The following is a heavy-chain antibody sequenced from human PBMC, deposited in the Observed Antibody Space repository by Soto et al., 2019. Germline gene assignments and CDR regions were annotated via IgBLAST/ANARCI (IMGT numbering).Heavy chain of an antibody. CDR3: AIRGSSSSFFYDS. CDR1: GYSFTSSW. Sequence: EVQLVQSGAEVKKPGESLRISCQGSGYSFTSSWISWVRQMPGEGLEWMGRIDPIASYLNYSPSFQGRVTISADKSISTAYLQWSSLKASDTAMYYFAIRGSSSSFFYDSWGQGTLVTVSS. CDR2: IDPIASYL. J-gene: IGHJ4*02. D-gene: IGHD6-6*01. V-gene: IGHV5-10-1*03.